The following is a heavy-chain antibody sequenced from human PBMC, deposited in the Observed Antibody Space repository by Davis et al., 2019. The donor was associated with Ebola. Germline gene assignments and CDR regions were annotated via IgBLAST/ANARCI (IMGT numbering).Heavy chain of an antibody. CDR3: ARVDTSVYDSSGYFFDY. Sequence: SVKVSCKASGGTFSSYAISWVRQAPGQGLEWMGGIIPIFGTANYAQKFQGRVTITADESTSTAYMELSSLRSEDTAVYYCARVDTSVYDSSGYFFDYWGQGTLVTVSS. D-gene: IGHD3-22*01. CDR1: GGTFSSYA. V-gene: IGHV1-69*13. J-gene: IGHJ4*02. CDR2: IIPIFGTA.